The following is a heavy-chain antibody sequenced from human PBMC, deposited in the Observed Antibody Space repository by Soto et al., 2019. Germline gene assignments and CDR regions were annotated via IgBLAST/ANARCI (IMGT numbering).Heavy chain of an antibody. CDR3: AKGGADGHNYMDV. CDR2: ISHDGSNK. V-gene: IGHV3-30*18. Sequence: QVQLVESGGGVVQPGRSLRLSCAASGFTFSSYGMHWVRQAPGKGLEWVAVISHDGSNKYYADSVKGRFTISRDNSKNTLYLQMNRLRAEDTAVYYCAKGGADGHNYMDVWGKGTTVTVSS. J-gene: IGHJ6*03. CDR1: GFTFSSYG. D-gene: IGHD2-8*01.